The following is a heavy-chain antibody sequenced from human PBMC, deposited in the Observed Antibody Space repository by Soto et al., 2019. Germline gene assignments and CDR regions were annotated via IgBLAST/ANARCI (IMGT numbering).Heavy chain of an antibody. CDR1: GGSISSSSYY. D-gene: IGHD3-3*01. CDR2: IYYSGST. CDR3: ARTVQDFWSGFYYYYGMDV. J-gene: IGHJ6*02. Sequence: PSETLSLTCTVSGGSISSSSYYWGLILQPPWKGLEWIGSIYYSGSTYYNPSLKSRVTISVDTSKNQFSLKLSSVTAADTAVYYCARTVQDFWSGFYYYYGMDVWGQGTTVTVSS. V-gene: IGHV4-39*01.